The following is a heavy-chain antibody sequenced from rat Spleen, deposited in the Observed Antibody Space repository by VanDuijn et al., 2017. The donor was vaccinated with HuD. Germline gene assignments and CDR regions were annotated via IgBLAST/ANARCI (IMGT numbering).Heavy chain of an antibody. CDR2: IWGDGST. D-gene: IGHD1-10*01. J-gene: IGHJ2*01. V-gene: IGHV2-1*01. CDR3: AREWGHNNSGYFDY. CDR1: GFSLISNS. Sequence: QVQLKESGPGLVQPSQTLSLTCTVSGFSLISNSVHWVRQPPGKGLEWMGGIWGDGSTNYNSVLKSRLSISRDTSKNQVFLKMNSLQTEDIATYYCAREWGHNNSGYFDYWGQGVMVTVSS.